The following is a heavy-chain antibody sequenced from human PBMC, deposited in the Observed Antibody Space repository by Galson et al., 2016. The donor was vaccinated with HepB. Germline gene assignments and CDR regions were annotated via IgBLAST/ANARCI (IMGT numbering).Heavy chain of an antibody. CDR2: ISYDESIK. D-gene: IGHD5-24*01. CDR1: GFTFRNYG. CDR3: ATTGDGYNYFLY. V-gene: IGHV3-30*03. J-gene: IGHJ4*02. Sequence: SLRLSCAGSGFTFRNYGMHWVRQAPGKGLEWVAVISYDESIKYYADPGKGRFTISRDNSKNTLYLQMSSLRAEDTAVYYCATTGDGYNYFLYWGQGTLVTVSS.